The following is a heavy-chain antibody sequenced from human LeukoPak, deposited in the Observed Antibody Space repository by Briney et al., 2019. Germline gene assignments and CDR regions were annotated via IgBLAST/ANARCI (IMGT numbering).Heavy chain of an antibody. V-gene: IGHV3-53*01. CDR3: ARGGTTGTTHYYYSCMDV. J-gene: IGHJ6*03. Sequence: GGSLRLSCAASGFTVSSSYMSWVRQAPGKGLEWVSVIYSGGSTYYADSVKGRFTISRDNSKNTLYLQMNSLRAEDTAVYYCARGGTTGTTHYYYSCMDVWGKGTTVTVSS. D-gene: IGHD1-1*01. CDR1: GFTVSSSY. CDR2: IYSGGST.